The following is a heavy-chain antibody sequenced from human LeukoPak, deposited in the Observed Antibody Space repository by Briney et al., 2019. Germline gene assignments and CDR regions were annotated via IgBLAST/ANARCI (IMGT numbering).Heavy chain of an antibody. CDR1: GFTFTSSA. Sequence: ASVKVSCKASGFTFTSSAVQWVRQARGQRLEWIGWIVVGSGNTNYAQRFQERVTITRDMSTSTAYMELSSLRSEDTAVYYCAADRGDGYNGGFDYWGQGTLVTVSS. CDR2: IVVGSGNT. V-gene: IGHV1-58*01. D-gene: IGHD5-24*01. CDR3: AADRGDGYNGGFDY. J-gene: IGHJ4*02.